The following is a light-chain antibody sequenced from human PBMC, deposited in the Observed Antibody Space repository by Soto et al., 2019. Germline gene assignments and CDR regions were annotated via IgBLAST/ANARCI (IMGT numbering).Light chain of an antibody. CDR3: QQYNDCPRT. CDR2: GAS. Sequence: EIVMTQSPATLSVSPGERATLSCRASQSVSSNFAGYQQKPGQAPRLLIYGASTRATGIPARFSGSGSETEFTLTISSLQSEDFAVYYCQQYNDCPRTFGQGAKVELK. V-gene: IGKV3-15*01. CDR1: QSVSSN. J-gene: IGKJ1*01.